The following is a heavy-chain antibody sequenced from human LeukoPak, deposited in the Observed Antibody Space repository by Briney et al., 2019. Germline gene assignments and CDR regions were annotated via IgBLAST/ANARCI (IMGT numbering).Heavy chain of an antibody. CDR3: ARGTYDSSGYYPHDY. CDR1: GGSISSYY. V-gene: IGHV4-59*08. CDR2: IYYSGST. J-gene: IGHJ4*02. Sequence: NSSETLSLTCTVSGGSISSYYWSWIRQPPGKGLEWIGYIYYSGSTNYNPSLKSRVTISVDTSKNQFSLKLSSVTAADTVVYYCARGTYDSSGYYPHDYWGQGTLVTVSS. D-gene: IGHD3-22*01.